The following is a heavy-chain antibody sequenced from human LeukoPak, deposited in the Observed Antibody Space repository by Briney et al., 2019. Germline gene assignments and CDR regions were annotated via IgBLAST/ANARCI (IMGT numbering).Heavy chain of an antibody. V-gene: IGHV6-1*01. CDR3: AREVGGGFDY. D-gene: IGHD2-15*01. CDR1: GDSVSSNNAA. Sequence: SETLALTCAISGDSVSSNNAAWNWIRQSPSRGLEWLGRTYYRSMWYNQYAVSVKSRITINPDTSKNQFSLQLNSVPPEDTAVYYCAREVGGGFDYRGQGTLVTVSS. J-gene: IGHJ4*02. CDR2: TYYRSMWYN.